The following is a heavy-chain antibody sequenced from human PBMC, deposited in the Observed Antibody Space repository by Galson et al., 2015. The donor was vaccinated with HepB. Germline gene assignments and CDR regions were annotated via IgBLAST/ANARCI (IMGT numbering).Heavy chain of an antibody. Sequence: SLRLSCAVSGFSLSAYSMSWVRQAPGKGLEWISYISSHSWTIYHADSVKGRFTISRDNARNSLDLQMTSLRAEDTAVYYCARGSGPTGNHYWYFDLWGRGTLVTVSS. J-gene: IGHJ2*01. CDR2: ISSHSWTI. CDR1: GFSLSAYS. CDR3: ARGSGPTGNHYWYFDL. V-gene: IGHV3-48*01. D-gene: IGHD1-14*01.